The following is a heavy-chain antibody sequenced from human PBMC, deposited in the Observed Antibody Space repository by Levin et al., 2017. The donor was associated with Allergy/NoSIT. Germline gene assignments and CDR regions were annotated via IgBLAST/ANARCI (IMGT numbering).Heavy chain of an antibody. J-gene: IGHJ4*02. CDR3: AKEFGDY. CDR1: GFTFSSYA. D-gene: IGHD3-10*01. CDR2: ISRSGGST. Sequence: GESLKISCAASGFTFSSYAMSWFRQAPGKGLEWVSAISRSGGSTYYADSVKGRFTISRDNSRNTLYLQMKSLRAEDTAVYYCAKEFGDYWGQGTLVTVSS. V-gene: IGHV3-23*01.